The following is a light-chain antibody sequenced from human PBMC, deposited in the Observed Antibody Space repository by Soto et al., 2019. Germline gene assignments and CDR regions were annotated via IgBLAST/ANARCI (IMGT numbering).Light chain of an antibody. CDR3: QQYGSSPPWT. J-gene: IGKJ1*01. CDR2: GAS. Sequence: EIVLTQSPGTLSLSPGERATLSCRATESVSSRYLAWYQQKPGQAPRLLIYGASSRATGIPDRFSGSGSGTDFTLTISRLEPEDVVVYYCQQYGSSPPWTFGQGTKVEIK. CDR1: ESVSSRY. V-gene: IGKV3-20*01.